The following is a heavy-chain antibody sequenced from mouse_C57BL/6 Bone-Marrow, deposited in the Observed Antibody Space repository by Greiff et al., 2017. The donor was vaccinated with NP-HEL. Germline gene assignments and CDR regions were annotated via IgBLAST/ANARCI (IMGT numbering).Heavy chain of an antibody. J-gene: IGHJ2*01. D-gene: IGHD1-1*01. V-gene: IGHV6-3*01. CDR2: IRLKSDNYAT. CDR3: TAGTTRFDY. CDR1: GFTFSNYW. Sequence: EVKVEESGGGLVQPGGSMKLSCVASGFTFSNYWMNWVRQSPEKGLEWVAQIRLKSDNYATHYAESVKGRFTISRDDSKSSGYLQMNNLRAEDTGIYYCTAGTTRFDYWGQGTTLTVSS.